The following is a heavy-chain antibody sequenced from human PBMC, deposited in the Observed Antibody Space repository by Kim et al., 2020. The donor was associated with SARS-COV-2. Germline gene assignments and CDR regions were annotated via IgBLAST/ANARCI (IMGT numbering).Heavy chain of an antibody. D-gene: IGHD1-26*01. J-gene: IGHJ4*02. CDR3: ARVGVGATLDS. Sequence: IYDSDSVKGRFTISRDNAKNSLYLQMNSLRAEDTAVYYCARVGVGATLDSWGQGTLVTVSS. V-gene: IGHV3-21*01. CDR2: I.